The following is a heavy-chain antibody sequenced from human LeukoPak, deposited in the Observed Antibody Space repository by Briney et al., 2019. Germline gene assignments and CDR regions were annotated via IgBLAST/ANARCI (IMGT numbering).Heavy chain of an antibody. CDR2: LYSDGNT. CDR1: GFTFSSYA. Sequence: GGSLRLSCAASGFTFSSYAMHWVRQAPGKGLEWVSVLYSDGNTKYADSVQGRFTISRDNSKNTLYLEMNSLSPDDTAVYYCARGVEPLAANTLAYWGQGTLVTVSS. V-gene: IGHV3-53*01. D-gene: IGHD1-14*01. J-gene: IGHJ4*02. CDR3: ARGVEPLAANTLAY.